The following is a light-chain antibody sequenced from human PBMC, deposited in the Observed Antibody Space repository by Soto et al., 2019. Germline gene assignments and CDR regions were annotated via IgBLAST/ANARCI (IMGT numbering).Light chain of an antibody. CDR1: SSDVGDYNY. V-gene: IGLV2-14*01. Sequence: QSALTQPASMSGSPGQSITISCTGTSSDVGDYNYVSWYQHHPGKVPKLMIYEVSNRPSGVSNRFSGSKSGNTASLTISGLQAEDEADYYCSSYTTSSTWVFGGGTKVTVL. J-gene: IGLJ3*02. CDR3: SSYTTSSTWV. CDR2: EVS.